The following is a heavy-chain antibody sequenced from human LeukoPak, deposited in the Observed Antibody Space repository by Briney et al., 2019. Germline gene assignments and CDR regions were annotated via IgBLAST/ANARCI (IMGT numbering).Heavy chain of an antibody. Sequence: SETLSLTCAVYGGSFSGYYWSWIRQPPGKGLEWIGYIYYSGSTNYNPSLKSRVTISVDTSKNQFSLKLSSVTAADTAVYYCARVRAWYYDSSGYSNYYFDYWGQGTLVTISS. J-gene: IGHJ4*02. CDR2: IYYSGST. V-gene: IGHV4-59*01. CDR1: GGSFSGYY. CDR3: ARVRAWYYDSSGYSNYYFDY. D-gene: IGHD3-22*01.